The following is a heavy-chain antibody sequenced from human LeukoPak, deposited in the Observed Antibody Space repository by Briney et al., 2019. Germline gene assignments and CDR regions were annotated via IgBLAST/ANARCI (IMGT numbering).Heavy chain of an antibody. CDR3: ARVGVAYYYDSSGYYLPD. J-gene: IGHJ4*02. CDR2: ISGSGNYI. V-gene: IGHV3-21*04. CDR1: GFTFSSYN. D-gene: IGHD3-22*01. Sequence: PGGSLRLSCAASGFTFSSYNMNWVRQAPGKGLEWVSSISGSGNYIFYADSVKGRFTISRDNAKNSLYLQMNSLRAEDTALYYCARVGVAYYYDSSGYYLPDWGQGTLVTVSS.